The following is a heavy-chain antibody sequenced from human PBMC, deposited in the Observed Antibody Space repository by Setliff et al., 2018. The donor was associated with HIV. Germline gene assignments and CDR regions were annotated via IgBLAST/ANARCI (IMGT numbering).Heavy chain of an antibody. D-gene: IGHD6-19*01. Sequence: SETLSLTCAVYGGSTDSGSYYWAWIRQPPGKGLGWIGSMYYTGRTYYNPSLKSRVTISIDTSKNQFSLKLNSVTAADTAMYYCARDGGSSGWYFVLGYSDYWGPGTLVTVSS. J-gene: IGHJ4*02. CDR3: ARDGGSSGWYFVLGYSDY. CDR2: MYYTGRT. CDR1: GGSTDSGSYY. V-gene: IGHV4-39*02.